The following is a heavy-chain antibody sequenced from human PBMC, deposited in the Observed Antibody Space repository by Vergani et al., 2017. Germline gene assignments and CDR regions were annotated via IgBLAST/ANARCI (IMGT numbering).Heavy chain of an antibody. V-gene: IGHV3-49*05. CDR2: IRSKAYGGTT. J-gene: IGHJ4*02. D-gene: IGHD3-22*01. CDR1: GFTFGDYA. CDR3: TRDWLSLYYYDSSGFVY. Sequence: EVQLVESGGGLVKPERSLRLSCTASGFTFGDYAMSWFRQAPGKGLEWVGFIRSKAYGGTTEYAASVKGRFTISRDDSKSIAYLQMNSLKTEDTAVYYCTRDWLSLYYYDSSGFVYWGQGTLVTVSS.